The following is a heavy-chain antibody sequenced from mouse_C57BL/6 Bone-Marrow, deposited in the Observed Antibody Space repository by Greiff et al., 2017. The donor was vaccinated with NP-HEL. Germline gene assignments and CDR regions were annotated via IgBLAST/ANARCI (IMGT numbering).Heavy chain of an antibody. CDR3: ARIPYYYGSSAWFAY. CDR1: GYTFTSYW. Sequence: VQLQQPGAELVRPGSSVKLSCKASGYTFTSYWMDWVKQRPGQGLEWIGNIYPSDSETHYNQKFKDKATLTVDKSSSTAYMQLSSLTSEDSAVYYCARIPYYYGSSAWFAYWGQGTLVTVSA. V-gene: IGHV1-61*01. CDR2: IYPSDSET. D-gene: IGHD1-1*01. J-gene: IGHJ3*01.